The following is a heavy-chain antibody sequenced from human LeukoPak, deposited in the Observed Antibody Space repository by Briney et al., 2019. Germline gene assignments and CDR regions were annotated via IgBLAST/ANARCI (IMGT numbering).Heavy chain of an antibody. CDR2: TSYDGSNK. V-gene: IGHV3-30-3*01. CDR1: GFTFSSYA. Sequence: GGSLRLSCAASGFTFSSYAMHWVRQAPGKGLEWVAVTSYDGSNKQYADSVKGRFTISRDNSKNTLYLQMNSLRGEDTAVYYCATGMYSGSYFGPFHYWGQGTLVTVSS. J-gene: IGHJ4*02. CDR3: ATGMYSGSYFGPFHY. D-gene: IGHD1-26*01.